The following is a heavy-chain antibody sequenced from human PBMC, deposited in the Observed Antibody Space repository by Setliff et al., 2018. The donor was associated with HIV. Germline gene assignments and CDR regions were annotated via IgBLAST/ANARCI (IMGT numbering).Heavy chain of an antibody. V-gene: IGHV1-69*05. J-gene: IGHJ4*02. CDR1: GYTFTDYS. CDR2: IVPTFGPV. CDR3: ARDYVLRGTSLGY. Sequence: ASVKVSCKASGYTFTDYSIHWVRQAPGQGLEWMGDIVPTFGPVHYAQKFQGRVTITTDDSTRTVYMELSSLRSEDTALYYCARDYVLRGTSLGYWGQGTLVTVSS. D-gene: IGHD3-16*01.